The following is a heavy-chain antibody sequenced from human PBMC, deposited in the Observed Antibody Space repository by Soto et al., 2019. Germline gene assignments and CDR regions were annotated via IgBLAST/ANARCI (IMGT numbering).Heavy chain of an antibody. CDR1: GFTSSSYS. CDR3: ARGFDFWSGYYSPFDY. D-gene: IGHD3-3*01. J-gene: IGHJ4*02. Sequence: EVQLVESGGGLVKPGGSLRLSCAASGFTSSSYSMNWVRQAPGKGLEWVSSISSSSSYIYYADSVKGRFTISRDNAKNSLYLQMNSLRAEDTAVYYCARGFDFWSGYYSPFDYWGQGTLVTVSS. CDR2: ISSSSSYI. V-gene: IGHV3-21*01.